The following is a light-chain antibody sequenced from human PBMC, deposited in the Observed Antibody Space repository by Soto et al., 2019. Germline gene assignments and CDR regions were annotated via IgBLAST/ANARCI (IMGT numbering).Light chain of an antibody. Sequence: EIVLTQSPATLSLSPGEIATLSCRAIQSVSSYLAWYQQKPGQAPRLLIYDASNRATGIPARFSGSGSGKVFCLAISRLEPEDFAVYYCQRRSSWPLTFGGGTKVEIK. CDR3: QRRSSWPLT. J-gene: IGKJ4*01. CDR1: QSVSSY. CDR2: DAS. V-gene: IGKV3-11*01.